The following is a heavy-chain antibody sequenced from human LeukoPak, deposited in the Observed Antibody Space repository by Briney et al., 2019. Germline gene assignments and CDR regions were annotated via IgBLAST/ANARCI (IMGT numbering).Heavy chain of an antibody. Sequence: PGTSLRLSCEASGFIFDDYALHWVRLAPGKGLEWVSGRIGGGTAYADSVKGRFTISRDNAKNSLYLQMNSLRVEDTALYYCARGTPTTRDFDSWGQGTLVTVSS. CDR2: RIGGGT. CDR1: GFIFDDYA. V-gene: IGHV3-9*01. CDR3: ARGTPTTRDFDS. J-gene: IGHJ4*02. D-gene: IGHD4-11*01.